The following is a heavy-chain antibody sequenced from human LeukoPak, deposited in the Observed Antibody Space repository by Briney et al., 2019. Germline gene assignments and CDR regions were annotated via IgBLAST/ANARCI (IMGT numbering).Heavy chain of an antibody. CDR3: AKNAHYQGYSYGGIDY. CDR1: GFTFSSYG. D-gene: IGHD5-18*01. V-gene: IGHV3-30*18. CDR2: ISYDGSDK. Sequence: GSLRLSCAASGFTFSSYGMHWVRQAPGKGLEWVAVISYDGSDKYSADSVKGRFTISRDNSKNTLYLQMNSLRAEDTAVYYCAKNAHYQGYSYGGIDYWGQGTLVTVSS. J-gene: IGHJ4*02.